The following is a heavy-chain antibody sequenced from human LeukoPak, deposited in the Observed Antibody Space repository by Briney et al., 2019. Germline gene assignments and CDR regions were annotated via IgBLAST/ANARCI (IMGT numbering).Heavy chain of an antibody. CDR1: GFTFSGSA. J-gene: IGHJ3*02. Sequence: TGGSLRLSCAASGFTFSGSAMHWVRQASGKGLEWVGRIRSKANSYATAYAASVKGRFTISRDDSKNTAYLQMNSLKTEDTAVYYCTRHGQAAAEYSDAFDIWGQGTMVTVSS. CDR3: TRHGQAAAEYSDAFDI. D-gene: IGHD6-13*01. V-gene: IGHV3-73*01. CDR2: IRSKANSYAT.